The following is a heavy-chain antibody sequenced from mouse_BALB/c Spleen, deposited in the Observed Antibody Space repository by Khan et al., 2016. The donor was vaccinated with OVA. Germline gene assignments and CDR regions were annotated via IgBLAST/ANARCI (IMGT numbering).Heavy chain of an antibody. D-gene: IGHD2-14*01. CDR3: ARRTTGYTMDY. J-gene: IGHJ4*01. Sequence: QVQLKESGAELARPGASVKMSCKASGYTFTSHTMHWIMQSPGQGLEWIGYINPRSGYSNYNQKFIDKATLTADKSSSTAYMQLSSLTSEDSAVYYCARRTTGYTMDYWGQGTSVTVSS. V-gene: IGHV1-4*01. CDR1: GYTFTSHT. CDR2: INPRSGYS.